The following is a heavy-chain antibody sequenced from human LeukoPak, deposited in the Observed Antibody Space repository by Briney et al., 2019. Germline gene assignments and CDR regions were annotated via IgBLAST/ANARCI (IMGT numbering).Heavy chain of an antibody. Sequence: SETLSLTCTVSGGSISSSSYYWGWIRQPPGKGLEWIGSIYYSGSTYYNPSLKSRVTISVDTSKNQFSLKLSSVTAADTAVYYCARGKLSSGLPPIDYWGQGTLVTVSS. V-gene: IGHV4-39*07. CDR2: IYYSGST. J-gene: IGHJ4*02. CDR1: GGSISSSSYY. D-gene: IGHD6-19*01. CDR3: ARGKLSSGLPPIDY.